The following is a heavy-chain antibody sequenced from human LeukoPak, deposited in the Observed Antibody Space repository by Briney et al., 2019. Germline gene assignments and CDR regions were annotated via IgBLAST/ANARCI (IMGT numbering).Heavy chain of an antibody. CDR2: INPNSGGT. D-gene: IGHD1-26*01. J-gene: IGHJ5*02. Sequence: KSGGSLRLSCAASGFTFSHYGMHWVRQAPGQGLEWMGWINPNSGGTNYAQKFQGRVTMTRDTSISTAYMELSRLRSDDTAVHYCVRLVVGDSKEWFDPWGQGTLVTVSS. CDR1: GFTFSHYG. CDR3: VRLVVGDSKEWFDP. V-gene: IGHV1-2*02.